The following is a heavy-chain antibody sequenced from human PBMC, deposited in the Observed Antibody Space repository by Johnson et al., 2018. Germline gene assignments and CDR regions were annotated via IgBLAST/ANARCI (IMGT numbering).Heavy chain of an antibody. CDR3: ARAKGIAAAGRELDI. V-gene: IGHV3-21*01. J-gene: IGHJ3*02. D-gene: IGHD6-13*01. Sequence: VQLLESGGGLVKPGGSLRLSCAASGFTFSSYSMNWVRQAPGKGLEWVSSISSSSSYIYYADSVKGRFTISRDNAKNSLYLQMNSLRAEDTAGYYCARAKGIAAAGRELDIWGQGTMVTVSS. CDR2: ISSSSSYI. CDR1: GFTFSSYS.